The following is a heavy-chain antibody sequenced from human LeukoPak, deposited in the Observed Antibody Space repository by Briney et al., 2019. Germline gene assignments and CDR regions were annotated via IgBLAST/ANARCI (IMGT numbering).Heavy chain of an antibody. D-gene: IGHD6-19*01. CDR3: AKDRAVAGATLFDY. V-gene: IGHV3-9*01. CDR2: ISWNSGSI. J-gene: IGHJ4*02. CDR1: GFTFDDYA. Sequence: GGSLRLSCAASGFTFDDYAMPWVRQAPGKGLEWVSGISWNSGSIGYADSVKGRFTISRDNAKNSLYLQMNSLRAEDTALYYCAKDRAVAGATLFDYWGQGTLVTVSS.